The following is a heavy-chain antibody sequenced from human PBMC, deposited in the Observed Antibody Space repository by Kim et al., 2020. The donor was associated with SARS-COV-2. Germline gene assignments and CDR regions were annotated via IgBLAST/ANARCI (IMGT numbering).Heavy chain of an antibody. J-gene: IGHJ4*02. V-gene: IGHV4-59*01. Sequence: YTPSLRSRVTISVDTYKNQFSRRLSSATAAETGVYYCAREAEAGTGLLDYWGPGTLVTVSS. CDR3: AREAEAGTGLLDY. D-gene: IGHD6-13*01.